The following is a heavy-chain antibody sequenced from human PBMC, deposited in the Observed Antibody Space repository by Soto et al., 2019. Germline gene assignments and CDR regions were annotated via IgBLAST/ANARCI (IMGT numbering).Heavy chain of an antibody. J-gene: IGHJ5*02. CDR1: GGSISSGDYY. Sequence: QVQLQESGPGLVKPSQTLSLTCTVSGGSISSGDYYWSWIRQHPGKGLEWIGYIYYSGSTYYNPSLKSRVTIXVDTSKNQFSLKLXXVTAADTAVYYCARWWSGSRQGFDPWGQGTLVTVSS. D-gene: IGHD3-3*01. V-gene: IGHV4-31*03. CDR2: IYYSGST. CDR3: ARWWSGSRQGFDP.